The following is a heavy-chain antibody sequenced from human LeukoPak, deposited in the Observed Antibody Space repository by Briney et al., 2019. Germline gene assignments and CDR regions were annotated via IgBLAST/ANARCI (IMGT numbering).Heavy chain of an antibody. CDR2: IRYDGSNK. V-gene: IGHV3-30*02. J-gene: IGHJ4*02. CDR1: EFTFSRYG. Sequence: PGGSLRLSCAASEFTFSRYGMHWVRQAPGKGLEWVAFIRYDGSNKYYADSVKGRFTISRDNSRNTLYLQMNSLRAEDTAVYFCARDSGAFSNYVNVYWGQGTLVSVSS. D-gene: IGHD4-11*01. CDR3: ARDSGAFSNYVNVY.